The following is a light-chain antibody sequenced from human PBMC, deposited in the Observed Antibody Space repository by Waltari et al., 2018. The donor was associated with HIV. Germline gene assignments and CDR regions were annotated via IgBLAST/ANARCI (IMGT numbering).Light chain of an antibody. Sequence: SYELTQPASVSVSPGQPASTTCSGDALPKQYVYWYQQKPGQVPVLVIYKDNERPSGIPERCSGSSSGTTATLTISGVQAEDESDYYCQSADSSGTYRVFGGGTKVTVL. V-gene: IGLV3-25*03. CDR1: ALPKQY. CDR3: QSADSSGTYRV. J-gene: IGLJ3*02. CDR2: KDN.